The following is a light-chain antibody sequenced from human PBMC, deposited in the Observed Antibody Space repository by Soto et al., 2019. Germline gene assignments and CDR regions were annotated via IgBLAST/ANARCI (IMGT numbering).Light chain of an antibody. CDR3: QQRTSWPPWT. V-gene: IGKV3D-20*02. CDR1: QSVASSY. Sequence: EVVLTQSPGTLSLSPGERVTLSCRASQSVASSYLAWYQQKPGRAPRLLFYSASSRATGIPDRFSGSGSGTDFTLTISSLEPEDFAVYYCQQRTSWPPWTFGQGTKVEIK. J-gene: IGKJ1*01. CDR2: SAS.